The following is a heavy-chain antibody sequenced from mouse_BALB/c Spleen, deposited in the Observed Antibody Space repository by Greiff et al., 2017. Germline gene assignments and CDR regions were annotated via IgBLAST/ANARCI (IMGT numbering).Heavy chain of an antibody. CDR1: GFSLTSYG. V-gene: IGHV2-6-2*01. J-gene: IGHJ1*01. D-gene: IGHD2-1*01. CDR3: ARHSLYGNYEYFDV. CDR2: IWSDGST. Sequence: QVQLKESGPDLVAPSQSLSITCTVSGFSLTSYGVHWVRQPPGKGLEWLVVIWSDGSTTYNSALKSRLSISKDNSKSQVFLKMNSLQTDDTAMYYCARHSLYGNYEYFDVWGAGTTVTVSS.